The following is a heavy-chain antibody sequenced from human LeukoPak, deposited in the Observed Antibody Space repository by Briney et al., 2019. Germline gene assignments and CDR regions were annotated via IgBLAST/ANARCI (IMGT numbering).Heavy chain of an antibody. D-gene: IGHD7-27*01. V-gene: IGHV4-59*01. CDR2: IYYSGST. Sequence: PSETLSLTCTVSGGSISSYYWSWLRQPPGKGLEWIGYIYYSGSTNYNPSLKSRVIISVDTSKNQFSLNLSSVTAADTAVYFCARGTGERYYYYYMDVWGKGTTVTVS. CDR3: ARGTGERYYYYYMDV. CDR1: GGSISSYY. J-gene: IGHJ6*03.